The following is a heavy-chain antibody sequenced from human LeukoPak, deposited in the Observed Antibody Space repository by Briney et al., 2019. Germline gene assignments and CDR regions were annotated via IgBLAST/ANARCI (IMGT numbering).Heavy chain of an antibody. V-gene: IGHV3-23*01. CDR1: GFTFRNYA. J-gene: IGHJ4*02. Sequence: GGSLRLSCVVSGFTFRNYAMSWVRQAPGKGLEWVSAISGSGGSTYYADSVKGRFTISRDNSKNTLYLQMNSLRAEDTAVYYCAKVAPQWGGLIDYWGQGTLVTVSS. D-gene: IGHD3-16*01. CDR2: ISGSGGST. CDR3: AKVAPQWGGLIDY.